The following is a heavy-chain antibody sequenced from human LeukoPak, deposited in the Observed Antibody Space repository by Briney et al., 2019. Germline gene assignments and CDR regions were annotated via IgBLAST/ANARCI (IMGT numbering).Heavy chain of an antibody. D-gene: IGHD2-15*01. V-gene: IGHV3-30-3*01. J-gene: IGHJ4*02. CDR1: GFTFSSYA. Sequence: GGSLRLSCAASGFTFSSYAMHWVRQAPGKGLEWVAVISYDGSNKYYADSVKGRFTISRDNSKNTLYLQMNSLRAEDTAVYYCARVSGYCSGGSCYGSYFDYWGQGTLVTVSS. CDR2: ISYDGSNK. CDR3: ARVSGYCSGGSCYGSYFDY.